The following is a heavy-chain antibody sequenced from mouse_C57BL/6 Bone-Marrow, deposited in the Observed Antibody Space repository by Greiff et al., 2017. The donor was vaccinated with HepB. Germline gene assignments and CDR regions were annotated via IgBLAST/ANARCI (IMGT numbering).Heavy chain of an antibody. Sequence: QVQLKESGPGLVAPSQSLSITCTVSGFSLTSYAISWVRQPPGKGLEWLGVIWTGGGTNYNSALKSRLSISKDNSKSQVFLKMNSLQTDDTARYYCARKGISLGITTVVGDWYFDVWGTGTTVTVSS. CDR1: GFSLTSYA. D-gene: IGHD1-1*01. CDR3: ARKGISLGITTVVGDWYFDV. J-gene: IGHJ1*03. CDR2: IWTGGGT. V-gene: IGHV2-9-1*01.